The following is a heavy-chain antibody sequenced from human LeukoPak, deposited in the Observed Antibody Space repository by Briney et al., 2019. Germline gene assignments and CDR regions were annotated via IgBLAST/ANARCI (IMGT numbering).Heavy chain of an antibody. CDR3: AAVMLGYCSSTSCLPFDY. J-gene: IGHJ4*02. Sequence: SETLSLTCTVSGGSISSYYWSWIRQPPGKGLEWIGYIYYSGSTNYNPSLKSRVTISVDTSKNQFSLKLSSVTAADTAVYYCAAVMLGYCSSTSCLPFDYWGQGTLVTVSS. CDR2: IYYSGST. V-gene: IGHV4-59*01. D-gene: IGHD2-2*01. CDR1: GGSISSYY.